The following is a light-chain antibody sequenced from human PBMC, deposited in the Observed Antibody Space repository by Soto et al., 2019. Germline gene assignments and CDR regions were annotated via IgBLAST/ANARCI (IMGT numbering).Light chain of an antibody. V-gene: IGLV2-8*01. CDR1: SSDVGGYNY. Sequence: QSVLTQPASVSGSPGQSVTISCTGTSSDVGGYNYVSWYQQHPGRAPKLMIYEVSKRPSGVPDRFSGSKSGNTASLTVSGLQPEDEADYYCSSYAGSSNLGVFGGGT. CDR2: EVS. J-gene: IGLJ2*01. CDR3: SSYAGSSNLGV.